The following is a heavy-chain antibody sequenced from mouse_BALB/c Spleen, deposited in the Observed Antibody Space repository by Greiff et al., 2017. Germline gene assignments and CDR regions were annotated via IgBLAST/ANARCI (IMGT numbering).Heavy chain of an antibody. D-gene: IGHD2-1*01. CDR1: GFSLTSYG. J-gene: IGHJ2*01. V-gene: IGHV2-2*02. CDR3: ARSYGNYPFDY. CDR2: IWSGGST. Sequence: VQLQQSGPGLVQPSQSLSITCTVSGFSLTSYGVHWVRQSPGKGLEWLGVIWSGGSTDYNAAFISRLSISKDNSKSQVFLKMNSLQANDTAIYYCARSYGNYPFDYWGQGTTLTVSS.